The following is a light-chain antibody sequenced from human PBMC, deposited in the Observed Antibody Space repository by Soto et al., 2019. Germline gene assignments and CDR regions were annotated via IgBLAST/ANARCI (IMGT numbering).Light chain of an antibody. CDR3: QHYNNWPIT. CDR2: DAS. J-gene: IGKJ5*01. CDR1: QSVSTK. Sequence: ERVMMQSPGTLSLSPGERATLSCRASQSVSTKLAWYQQKPGQAPRLLIYDASSRATGIPTRFSGSGSGTEFTLTISSLQSEDFAVYFCQHYNNWPITFGQGTRLEIK. V-gene: IGKV3D-15*01.